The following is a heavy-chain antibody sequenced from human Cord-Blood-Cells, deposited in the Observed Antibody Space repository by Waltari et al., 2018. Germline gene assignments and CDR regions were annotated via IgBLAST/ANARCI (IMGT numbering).Heavy chain of an antibody. D-gene: IGHD6-13*01. Sequence: QVQLQQWGAGLLKPSETLSLTCAVYGGSFSGYYWSWIRQPPGKGLEWIGEINHSRSTNYNPALKSRVTISVDTSKNQFSRKLSSVTGSDTAVYYCARGELIAAAYCFDYWGQGTLVTNSS. J-gene: IGHJ4*02. CDR2: INHSRST. CDR3: ARGELIAAAYCFDY. CDR1: GGSFSGYY. V-gene: IGHV4-34*01.